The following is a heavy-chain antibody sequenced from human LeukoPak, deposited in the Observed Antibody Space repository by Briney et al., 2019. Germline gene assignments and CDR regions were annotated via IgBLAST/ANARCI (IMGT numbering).Heavy chain of an antibody. J-gene: IGHJ4*02. CDR2: ISSSSSTT. Sequence: GGSLRLSCAASGFTFSSYSMNWVRQAPGKGLEWVSYISSSSSTTYYADSVKGRFTISRDNAKNSLYLQMNSLRAEDTAVYYSARDGSYSSGWYGFDFDYWGQGTLVTVSS. CDR3: ARDGSYSSGWYGFDFDY. D-gene: IGHD6-19*01. CDR1: GFTFSSYS. V-gene: IGHV3-48*01.